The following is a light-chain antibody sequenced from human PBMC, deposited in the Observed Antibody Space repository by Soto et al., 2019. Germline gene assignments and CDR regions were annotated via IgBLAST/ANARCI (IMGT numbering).Light chain of an antibody. CDR3: QQYNSYPRT. CDR2: DAS. CDR1: QSISSW. J-gene: IGKJ1*01. Sequence: DIPMTQSPSTLSASVGDRVTITCRASQSISSWLAWYQQKPGKAPKLLIYDASSLESGVPSRFSGSGSGTEFTLTISSLQPDDFATYCCQQYNSYPRTFGQGTKVEIK. V-gene: IGKV1-5*01.